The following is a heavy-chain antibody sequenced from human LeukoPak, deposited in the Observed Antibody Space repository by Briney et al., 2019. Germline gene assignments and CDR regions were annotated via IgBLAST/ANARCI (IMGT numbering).Heavy chain of an antibody. CDR1: GFIFSDYY. CDR3: ARVPAYGDYFDY. Sequence: GGSLRLSCAASGFIFSDYYMSWIPQAPGKGLEWVSYISSSSSYTNYADSVKGRFNISRDNAKNSLYLQMNSLRAEDTAAYYCARVPAYGDYFDYWGQGTLVTVSS. CDR2: ISSSSSYT. V-gene: IGHV3-11*05. J-gene: IGHJ4*02. D-gene: IGHD4-17*01.